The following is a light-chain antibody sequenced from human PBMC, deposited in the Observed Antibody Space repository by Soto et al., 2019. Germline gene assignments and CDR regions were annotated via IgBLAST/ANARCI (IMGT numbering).Light chain of an antibody. CDR2: GNS. CDR1: SSNIGAGYD. J-gene: IGLJ3*02. CDR3: QSYDSSLSGWV. Sequence: QSVLSHPPSVSGARGQRVTITCTGSSSNIGAGYDVHWYQQLPGTAPKLLIYGNSNRPSGVPDRFSGSKSGTSASLAITGLQAEDEADYYCQSYDSSLSGWVFGGGTKVTVL. V-gene: IGLV1-40*01.